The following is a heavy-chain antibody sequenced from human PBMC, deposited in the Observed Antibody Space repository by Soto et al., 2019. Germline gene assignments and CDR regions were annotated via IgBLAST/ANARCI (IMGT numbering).Heavy chain of an antibody. CDR2: VYYRGST. J-gene: IGHJ4*02. Sequence: QVQLQESGPGLVKPSQTLSLTCTVSGDSISSGGYYWSWIRQPPGKGLEWIGYVYYRGSTNYNPSLKSRVTISVDTSKKPFSLNLSSVTAADTAVYFCARGRGPAGSYWGQGTLVTVSS. CDR1: GDSISSGGYY. V-gene: IGHV4-30-4*01. D-gene: IGHD1-26*01. CDR3: ARGRGPAGSY.